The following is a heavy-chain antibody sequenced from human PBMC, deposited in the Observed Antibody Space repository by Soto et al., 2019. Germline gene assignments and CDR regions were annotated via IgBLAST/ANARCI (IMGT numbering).Heavy chain of an antibody. V-gene: IGHV3-15*07. J-gene: IGHJ6*02. CDR3: TTELVYYYGMDV. Sequence: EVQLVESGGGLVKPGGSLRLSCAASGFTFSNAWMNWVRQAXGXGXXWVGRIKSKTDGGTTDYAAPVKGRFTISRDDSKNTLYLQMNSLKTEDTAVYYCTTELVYYYGMDVWGQGTTVTVSS. CDR2: IKSKTDGGTT. CDR1: GFTFSNAW.